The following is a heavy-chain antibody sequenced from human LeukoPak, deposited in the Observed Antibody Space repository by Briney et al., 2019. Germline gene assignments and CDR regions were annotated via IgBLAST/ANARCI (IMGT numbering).Heavy chain of an antibody. CDR3: ARPRYCSGGSCYNWFDP. CDR2: IIPIFGTA. V-gene: IGHV1-69*01. Sequence: SVKVSCKASGGTFSSYAICWVRQAPGQGLEWMGGIIPIFGTANYAQKFQGRVTITADESTSTAYMELSSLRSEDTAVYYCARPRYCSGGSCYNWFDPWGQGTLVTVSS. CDR1: GGTFSSYA. J-gene: IGHJ5*02. D-gene: IGHD2-15*01.